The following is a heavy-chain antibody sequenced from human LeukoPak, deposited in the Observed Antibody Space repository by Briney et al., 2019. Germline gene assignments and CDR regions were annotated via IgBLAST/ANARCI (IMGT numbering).Heavy chain of an antibody. CDR2: ISGSGGST. J-gene: IGHJ4*02. CDR1: GFTVSSNY. V-gene: IGHV3-23*01. CDR3: AKSITMIVVVKGYFDY. D-gene: IGHD3-22*01. Sequence: GGSLRLSCAASGFTVSSNYMSWVRQAPGKGLEWVSAISGSGGSTYYADSVKGRFTISRDNSKNTLYLQMNSLRAEDTAVYYCAKSITMIVVVKGYFDYWGQGTLVTVSS.